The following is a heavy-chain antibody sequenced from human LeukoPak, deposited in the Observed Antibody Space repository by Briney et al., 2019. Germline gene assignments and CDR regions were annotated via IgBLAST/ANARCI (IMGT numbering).Heavy chain of an antibody. CDR1: GYTFTGYY. D-gene: IGHD2-2*01. Sequence: ASVKVSCKTSGYTFTGYYMHWVRQAPGQGLEWMGRINPNSGGTNYAQKFQGRVTMTRDTSISTAYMELSRLRSDDTAVYYCARPCSSTSCQFYDAFDIWGQGTMVTVSS. V-gene: IGHV1-2*06. J-gene: IGHJ3*02. CDR2: INPNSGGT. CDR3: ARPCSSTSCQFYDAFDI.